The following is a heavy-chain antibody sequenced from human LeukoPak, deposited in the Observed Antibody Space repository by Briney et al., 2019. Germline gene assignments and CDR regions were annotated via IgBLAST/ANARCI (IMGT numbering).Heavy chain of an antibody. J-gene: IGHJ4*02. CDR2: IYHSGST. CDR1: GYSISSGYY. D-gene: IGHD6-13*01. Sequence: SETLSLTCAVSGYSISSGYYWGWIRQPPGKGLEWIGSIYHSGSTNYNPSLKSRVTISVDTSKNQFPLKLSSVTAADTAVYYCARGRTAAAGTYTDYWGQGTLVTVSS. CDR3: ARGRTAAAGTYTDY. V-gene: IGHV4-38-2*01.